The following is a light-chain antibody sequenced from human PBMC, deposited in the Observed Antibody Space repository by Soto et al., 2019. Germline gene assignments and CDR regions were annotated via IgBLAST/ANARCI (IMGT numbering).Light chain of an antibody. CDR1: QSVSNNY. V-gene: IGKV3-20*01. CDR3: QQYASSTIP. Sequence: EILLTQSPGTLSLSTGERATLSCRASQSVSNNYLAWYQQKPGQAPSLLIYGAPSRQPGIPEGFSGSGSGTTFTPTISRLEPEDFPGYSCQQYASSTIPSAQGTGLEIK. J-gene: IGKJ5*01. CDR2: GAP.